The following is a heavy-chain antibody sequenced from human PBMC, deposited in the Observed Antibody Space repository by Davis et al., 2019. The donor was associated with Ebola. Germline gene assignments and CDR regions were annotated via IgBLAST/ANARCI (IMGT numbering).Heavy chain of an antibody. D-gene: IGHD2-2*02. V-gene: IGHV3-21*04. J-gene: IGHJ6*02. CDR2: ISSSSSYI. Sequence: GESLKISCAASRFTFSSYSMNWVRQAPGKGLEWVSSISSSSSYIYYADSVKGRFTISRDNSKNTLYLQMNSLRAEETAVYYCAKVLVDVVVPAAIPDFSRDYYYGMDVWGQGTTVTVSS. CDR3: AKVLVDVVVPAAIPDFSRDYYYGMDV. CDR1: RFTFSSYS.